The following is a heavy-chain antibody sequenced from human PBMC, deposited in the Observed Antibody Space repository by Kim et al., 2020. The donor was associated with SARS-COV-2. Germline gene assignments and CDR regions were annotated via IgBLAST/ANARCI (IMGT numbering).Heavy chain of an antibody. CDR2: INPNSGGT. D-gene: IGHD2-15*01. J-gene: IGHJ6*02. CDR1: GYTFTGYY. Sequence: ASVKVSCKASGYTFTGYYMHWVRQAPGQGLEWMGWINPNSGGTNYAQKFQGRVTMTRDTSISTAYMELSRLRSDDTAVYYCAGGLGPTSGSYYYYGMDVWGQGTTVTVSS. CDR3: AGGLGPTSGSYYYYGMDV. V-gene: IGHV1-2*02.